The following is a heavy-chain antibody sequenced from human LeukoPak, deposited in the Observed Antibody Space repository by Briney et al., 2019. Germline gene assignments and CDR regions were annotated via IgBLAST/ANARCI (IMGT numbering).Heavy chain of an antibody. V-gene: IGHV4-39*07. CDR3: ASLTPWGPTYYYGSGRPYYYMDV. CDR2: IYYSGST. J-gene: IGHJ6*03. Sequence: PSETLSLTCTVSGGSISSSSYYWGWIRQPPGKGLEWIGSIYYSGSTYYNPSLKSRVTISVDTSKNQFSLKLSSVTAADTAVYYCASLTPWGPTYYYGSGRPYYYMDVWGKGTTVTISS. D-gene: IGHD3-10*01. CDR1: GGSISSSSYY.